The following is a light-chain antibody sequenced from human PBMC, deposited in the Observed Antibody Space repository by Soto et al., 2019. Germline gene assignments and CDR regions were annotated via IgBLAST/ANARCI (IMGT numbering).Light chain of an antibody. CDR1: NIGGKN. V-gene: IGLV3-21*02. Sequence: SYELTQPPSVSVAPGQTATVSCGGNNIGGKNVHWYQQKPGQAPVLVVYDDSDRPSGIPERFSGSNSGNMATLTIRRVEAGDEADYYCHVWDSSSDHYVFGTGTKVTVL. CDR2: DDS. J-gene: IGLJ1*01. CDR3: HVWDSSSDHYV.